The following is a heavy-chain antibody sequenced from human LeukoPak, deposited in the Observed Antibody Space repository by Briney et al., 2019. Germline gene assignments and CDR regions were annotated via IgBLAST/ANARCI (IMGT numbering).Heavy chain of an antibody. D-gene: IGHD2-2*01. CDR3: ARVSSTSSHFDN. V-gene: IGHV3-20*04. CDR2: INWNGGST. J-gene: IGHJ5*02. CDR1: GFTFSSYG. Sequence: PGGSLRLSCAASGFTFSSYGMTWVRQAPGKGLEWVSSINWNGGSTGYADSVKGRFTISRDNAKNSLYLQMNSLKAEDTALYYCARVSSTSSHFDNWGQGTLVTVSS.